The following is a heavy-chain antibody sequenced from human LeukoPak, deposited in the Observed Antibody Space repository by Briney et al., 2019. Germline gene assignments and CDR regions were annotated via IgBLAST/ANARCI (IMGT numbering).Heavy chain of an antibody. D-gene: IGHD6-13*01. J-gene: IGHJ4*02. Sequence: SETLSLTCDVYGGSFSGYYRSWIRQPPGKGLEWIGEITHNGSTNYNPSLKSRVTISVDTSKNQFSLKLSSVTAADTAVYYCRRVAHSSSWYFFDSWGQGTLVTVSS. V-gene: IGHV4-34*01. CDR3: RRVAHSSSWYFFDS. CDR2: ITHNGST. CDR1: GGSFSGYY.